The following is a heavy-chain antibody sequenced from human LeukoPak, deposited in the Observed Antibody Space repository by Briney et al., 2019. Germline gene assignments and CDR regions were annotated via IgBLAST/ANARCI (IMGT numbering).Heavy chain of an antibody. CDR3: SRAYSTGWLGINDY. CDR2: IRNKANGGTA. J-gene: IGHJ4*02. V-gene: IGHV3-49*04. D-gene: IGHD6-19*01. CDR1: GFTFIDYA. Sequence: PGRSLSLSCTASGFTFIDYAMTWVRQAPGKGLEWVGFIRNKANGGTADYAASVKGRFTISRDDSKTIAYLQMNSLKTEDTAVYFCSRAYSTGWLGINDYWGQGTLVTVSS.